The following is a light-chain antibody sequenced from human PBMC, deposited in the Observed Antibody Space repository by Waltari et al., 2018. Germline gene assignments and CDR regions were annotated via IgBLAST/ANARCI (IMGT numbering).Light chain of an antibody. CDR2: AAS. CDR3: QQTYSNLWT. CDR1: QSISTF. V-gene: IGKV1-39*01. Sequence: DTQLTQSPSSLSASVGDRVTITCRASQSISTFLNWYQQIPGKAPKLLMYAASSFEVGVPSRFSGSGSGTDFTLTISSLQPEDSATYYCQQTYSNLWTFGQGTKVEIK. J-gene: IGKJ1*01.